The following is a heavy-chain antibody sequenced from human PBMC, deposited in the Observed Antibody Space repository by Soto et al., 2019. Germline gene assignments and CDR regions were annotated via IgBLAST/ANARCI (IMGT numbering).Heavy chain of an antibody. J-gene: IGHJ4*02. CDR2: IKQDGSEK. V-gene: IGHV3-7*03. CDR1: GSTFSSYW. CDR3: ARDYYGSGSYYKPFDY. Sequence: EVQLVESGGGLVQPGGSLRLSCAASGSTFSSYWMSWVRQAPGKGLEWVANIKQDGSEKYYVDSVKGRFTISRDNAKNSLYLQMNSLRVEDTAVYYCARDYYGSGSYYKPFDYWGQGTLVTVSS. D-gene: IGHD3-10*01.